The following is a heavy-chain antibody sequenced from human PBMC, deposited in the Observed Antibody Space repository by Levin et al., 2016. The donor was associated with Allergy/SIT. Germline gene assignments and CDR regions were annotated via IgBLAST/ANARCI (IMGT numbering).Heavy chain of an antibody. J-gene: IGHJ4*02. V-gene: IGHV3-21*01. CDR2: ISSSSSYK. CDR1: GFTFSSYS. Sequence: GESLKISCAASGFTFSSYSMNWVRQAPGKGLEWVSSISSSSSYKKYADSVKGRFIISRDNAKNTLYLQMNSLRADDTAVYYCTRVIVGAAGLFDSWGQGTLVTVSS. CDR3: TRVIVGAAGLFDS. D-gene: IGHD6-13*01.